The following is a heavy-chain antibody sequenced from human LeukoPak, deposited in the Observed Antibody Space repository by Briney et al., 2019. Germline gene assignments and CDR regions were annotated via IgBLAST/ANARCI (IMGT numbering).Heavy chain of an antibody. CDR1: GGSITSSSYY. Sequence: SETESLTCTVSGGSITSSSYYWSWIRQPPGKGLEWIGSIYYSGNTYYNASLKSQVSISIDTSKNQFSLRLTSVTAADTAVYYCARQTGSGLFILPGGQGTLATVSS. V-gene: IGHV4-39*01. CDR2: IYYSGNT. J-gene: IGHJ4*02. D-gene: IGHD3/OR15-3a*01. CDR3: ARQTGSGLFILP.